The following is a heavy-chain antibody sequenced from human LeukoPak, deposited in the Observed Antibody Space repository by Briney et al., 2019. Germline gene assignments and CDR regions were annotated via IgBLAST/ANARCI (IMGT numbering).Heavy chain of an antibody. CDR1: GGSFSGYY. CDR2: INHSGST. CDR3: ARGGHHTGSFGY. J-gene: IGHJ4*02. Sequence: SETLSLTCAVYGGSFSGYYWSWIRQPPGKGLEWIGEINHSGSTNYNPSLKSRVTISVDTSKNQFSLKLSSVTAADTAVYYCARGGHHTGSFGYWGQGTLVTVSS. V-gene: IGHV4-34*01. D-gene: IGHD3-10*01.